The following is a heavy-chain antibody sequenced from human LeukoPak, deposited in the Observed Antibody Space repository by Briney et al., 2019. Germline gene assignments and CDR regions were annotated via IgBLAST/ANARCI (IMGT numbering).Heavy chain of an antibody. J-gene: IGHJ4*02. CDR3: AKGNGYSYGRYYFDY. CDR2: INASGGNK. Sequence: GGSLRLSCAASGFTFSSYAMGWLRQAPGKGLEWVSPINASGGNKYYADSVTGRFTISRDNSKNTLYLQVNSLRAEDTAVYYCAKGNGYSYGRYYFDYWGQGTLATVSS. D-gene: IGHD5-18*01. V-gene: IGHV3-23*01. CDR1: GFTFSSYA.